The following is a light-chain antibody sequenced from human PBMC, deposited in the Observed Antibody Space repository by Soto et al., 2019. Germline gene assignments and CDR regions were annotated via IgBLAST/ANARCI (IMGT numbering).Light chain of an antibody. CDR3: QQYGRSPLT. V-gene: IGKV3-20*01. J-gene: IGKJ4*01. CDR1: QSVSSIY. Sequence: EIVLTQSPCTLSLSPGERATLSCRASQSVSSIYLAWYQHKRGQAPRLLMSGASSRASGIPDRFSGSGSGTDFTLTISRLEPEDFAVYYCQQYGRSPLTFGGGTKV. CDR2: GAS.